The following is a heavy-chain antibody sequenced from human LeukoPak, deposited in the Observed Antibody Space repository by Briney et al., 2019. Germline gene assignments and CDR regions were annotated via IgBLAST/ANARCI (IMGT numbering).Heavy chain of an antibody. CDR2: FEPEDGET. V-gene: IGHV1-24*01. D-gene: IGHD2-15*01. J-gene: IGHJ4*02. CDR1: GYTLTELS. CDR3: ATDYPRYCSGGSCYSD. Sequence: GASVKVSCKVSGYTLTELSMHWVRQAPGKGLEWMEGFEPEDGETIYAQKFQGRVTMTEDTSTDTAYMELSSLRSEDTAVYYCATDYPRYCSGGSCYSDWGQGTLVTVSS.